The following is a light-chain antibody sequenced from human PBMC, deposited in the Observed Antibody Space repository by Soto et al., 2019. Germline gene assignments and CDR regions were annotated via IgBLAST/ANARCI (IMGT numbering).Light chain of an antibody. J-gene: IGLJ3*02. CDR1: SSNIGSNT. Sequence: QSVLIQPPSASGTPGQRVTIFCSGSSSNIGSNTVTWYQQLPGLAPKLLIYSTNQRPSGVPDRFSGSKSGTSASLAISGLQSEDEVDYYCATWDDNLNGWVFGGGTKLTVL. CDR3: ATWDDNLNGWV. V-gene: IGLV1-44*01. CDR2: STN.